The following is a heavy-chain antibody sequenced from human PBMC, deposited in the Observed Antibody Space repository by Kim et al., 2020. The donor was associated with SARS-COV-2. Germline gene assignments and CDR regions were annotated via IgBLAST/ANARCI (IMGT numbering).Heavy chain of an antibody. CDR1: GFTFSSYS. J-gene: IGHJ6*02. D-gene: IGHD6-19*01. V-gene: IGHV3-21*01. Sequence: GGSLRLSCAASGFTFSSYSMNWVRQAPGKGLEWVSSISSSSSYIYYADSVKGRFTISRDNAKNSLYLQMNSLRAEDTAVYYCARDHSSSGWYYPNYYYYYGMDVWGQGTTVTVSS. CDR2: ISSSSSYI. CDR3: ARDHSSSGWYYPNYYYYYGMDV.